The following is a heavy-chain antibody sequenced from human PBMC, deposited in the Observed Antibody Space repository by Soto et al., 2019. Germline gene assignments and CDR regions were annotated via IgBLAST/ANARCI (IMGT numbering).Heavy chain of an antibody. CDR3: ARMGYYYGSGSMWYYGMDV. J-gene: IGHJ6*02. CDR2: INPNSGGT. D-gene: IGHD3-10*01. CDR1: GYTFTGYY. Sequence: QVQLVQSGAEVKKPGASVKVSCKASGYTFTGYYMHWVRQAPGQGLEWMGWINPNSGGTNYAQKFQGWATMTMDTSISTAYMELRRLISDDTAVYYWARMGYYYGSGSMWYYGMDVWGQGTTVTVSS. V-gene: IGHV1-2*04.